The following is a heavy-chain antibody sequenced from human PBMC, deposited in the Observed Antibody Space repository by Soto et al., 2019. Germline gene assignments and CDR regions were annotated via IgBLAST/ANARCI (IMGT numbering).Heavy chain of an antibody. Sequence: QVQLQQWGAGPLRTLETLSLTCGASGGSFSGYYWAWIRQSPGKGLEWIGEINDRGSINYNPSLKSRVSISVDTSKNHYSLNLRSVTAADTAVYYCARESHDILTGPPWVWYFDLWGRGTLVTVSS. D-gene: IGHD3-9*01. V-gene: IGHV4-34*01. CDR2: INDRGSI. J-gene: IGHJ2*01. CDR3: ARESHDILTGPPWVWYFDL. CDR1: GGSFSGYY.